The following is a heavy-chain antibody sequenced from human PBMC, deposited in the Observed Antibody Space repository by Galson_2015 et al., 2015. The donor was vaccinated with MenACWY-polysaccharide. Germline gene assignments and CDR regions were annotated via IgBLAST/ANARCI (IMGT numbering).Heavy chain of an antibody. CDR2: ITSANGNT. Sequence: SVKVSCKASAYTFADYTLHWVRQAPGQRLEWLGWITSANGNTRYSQKLQGRVTITRDTSASTAYMELSSLASEDTAVHYCAAQYNYGCFDYWGQGTLVTVSS. J-gene: IGHJ4*02. CDR1: AYTFADYT. D-gene: IGHD5-18*01. V-gene: IGHV1-3*01. CDR3: AAQYNYGCFDY.